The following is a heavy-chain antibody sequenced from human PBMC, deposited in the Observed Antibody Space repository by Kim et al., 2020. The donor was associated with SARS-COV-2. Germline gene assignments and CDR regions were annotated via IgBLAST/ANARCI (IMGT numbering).Heavy chain of an antibody. CDR2: I. CDR3: ARCYGDYYFDY. D-gene: IGHD4-17*01. J-gene: IGHJ4*02. V-gene: IGHV3-21*01. Sequence: IYYADSVKGRFTIARDNAKNSLYLQMNSLRAEDTAVYYCARCYGDYYFDYWGQGTLVTVSS.